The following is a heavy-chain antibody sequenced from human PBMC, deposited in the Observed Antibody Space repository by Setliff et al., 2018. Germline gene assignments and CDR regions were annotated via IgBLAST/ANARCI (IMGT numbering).Heavy chain of an antibody. CDR1: GYTFTGYV. Sequence: ASVKVSCKASGYTFTGYVIHWVRQAPGQGLEWMGWINPNSGGTNYAQKFQGRVTMTRDTSISTAYMELSRLRSDDTAVYSCARSRLYGGWFDPWGQGTLVTVSS. D-gene: IGHD4-17*01. CDR2: INPNSGGT. CDR3: ARSRLYGGWFDP. J-gene: IGHJ5*02. V-gene: IGHV1-2*02.